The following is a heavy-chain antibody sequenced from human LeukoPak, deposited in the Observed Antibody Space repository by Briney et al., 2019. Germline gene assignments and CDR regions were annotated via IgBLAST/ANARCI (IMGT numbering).Heavy chain of an antibody. CDR1: GGSISSSSYY. CDR2: IYYSGST. J-gene: IGHJ5*02. V-gene: IGHV4-39*01. CDR3: ARTQQWLSYNWFDP. D-gene: IGHD6-19*01. Sequence: SETLSLTCTVSGGSISSSSYYWGWIRQPPGKGLEWIGSIYYSGSTYYNPSLKSRVTISVDTSKNQFSLKLSSVTAADTAVYYCARTQQWLSYNWFDPWGQGTLVTVSS.